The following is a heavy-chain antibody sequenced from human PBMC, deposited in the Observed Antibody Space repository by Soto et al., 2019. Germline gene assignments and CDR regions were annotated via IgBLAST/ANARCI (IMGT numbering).Heavy chain of an antibody. J-gene: IGHJ4*02. V-gene: IGHV4-39*02. D-gene: IGHD3-10*01. CDR3: ARDYYGSGSPPLGY. Sequence: SETLSLTCTVSGGSISSSSFHWGWIRQPPGKGLEWIGSIYYSGSTNYSPSLKSRVTISVDTSKNQISLKLSSVTAADTAVNYCARDYYGSGSPPLGYWGQGTLVTVSS. CDR2: IYYSGST. CDR1: GGSISSSSFH.